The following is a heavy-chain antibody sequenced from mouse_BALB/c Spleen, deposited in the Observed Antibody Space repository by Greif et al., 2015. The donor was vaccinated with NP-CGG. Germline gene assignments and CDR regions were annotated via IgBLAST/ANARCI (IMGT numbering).Heavy chain of an antibody. V-gene: IGHV3-2*02. D-gene: IGHD2-1*01. CDR3: AGNYGY. CDR1: GYSITSDYA. CDR2: ISYSGST. Sequence: VQLKESGPGLVEPSQSLSLTCTVTGYSITSDYAWNWIRQFPGNKLEWMGYISYSGSTSYNPSLKSRISITRDTSKNQFFLQLNSVTTEDTATYYCAGNYGYWGQGTTLTVSS. J-gene: IGHJ2*01.